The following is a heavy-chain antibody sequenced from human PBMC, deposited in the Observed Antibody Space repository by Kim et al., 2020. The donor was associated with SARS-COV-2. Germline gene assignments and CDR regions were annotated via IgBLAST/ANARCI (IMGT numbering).Heavy chain of an antibody. CDR3: ARDRLVLLWFRELLSPDAFDD. CDR2: ISAYNGNT. D-gene: IGHD3-10*01. CDR1: GYTFTSYG. J-gene: IGHJ3*01. Sequence: ASVKVSCKASGYTFTSYGISWVRQAPGQGLEWMGWISAYNGNTNYAQKLQGRVTMTTDTSTSTAYMELRSLRSDDTAVYYCARDRLVLLWFRELLSPDAFDDWGQGTMVTVSS. V-gene: IGHV1-18*01.